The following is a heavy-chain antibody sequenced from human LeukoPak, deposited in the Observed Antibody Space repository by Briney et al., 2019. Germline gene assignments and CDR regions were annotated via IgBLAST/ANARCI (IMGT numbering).Heavy chain of an antibody. CDR3: ARDDTQGGGAEWYDANDA. J-gene: IGHJ3*01. CDR1: GFIFSNYW. Sequence: GGSLRLSCAASGFIFSNYWMTWVRQAPGKGLEWVANIKPDGSERNYVDSVKGRFTISIDSAKKSVYLQMNSLRVEDTAVYYCARDDTQGGGAEWYDANDAWGQGAMVTVSS. V-gene: IGHV3-7*01. D-gene: IGHD2-21*01. CDR2: IKPDGSER.